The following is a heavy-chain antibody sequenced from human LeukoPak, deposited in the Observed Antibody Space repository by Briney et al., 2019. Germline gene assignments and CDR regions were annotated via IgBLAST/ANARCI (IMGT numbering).Heavy chain of an antibody. Sequence: PSETLSLTCTVSGGSISSYYWSWIRQPPGKGLEWIGYIYYSGSTNYNPSLKTRVTISVDTSKNQFSLKLSSVTAADTAVYYCARAGSWKLNFDYWGQGTLVTVSS. D-gene: IGHD6-13*01. CDR3: ARAGSWKLNFDY. CDR1: GGSISSYY. V-gene: IGHV4-59*01. J-gene: IGHJ4*02. CDR2: IYYSGST.